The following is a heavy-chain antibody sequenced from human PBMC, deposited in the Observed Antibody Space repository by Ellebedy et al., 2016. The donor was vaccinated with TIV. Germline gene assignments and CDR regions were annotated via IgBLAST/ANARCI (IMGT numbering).Heavy chain of an antibody. CDR2: INHSGST. Sequence: SETLSLTCAVYGESFSGYYWSWIRQPPGKGLEWNGEINHSGSTNYNPSLKSRVTISVDTSKNQFSLKLSSVTAADTAVYYCARGPREGSSELDAFDIWGQGTMVTVSS. CDR1: GESFSGYY. CDR3: ARGPREGSSELDAFDI. V-gene: IGHV4-34*01. D-gene: IGHD6-25*01. J-gene: IGHJ3*02.